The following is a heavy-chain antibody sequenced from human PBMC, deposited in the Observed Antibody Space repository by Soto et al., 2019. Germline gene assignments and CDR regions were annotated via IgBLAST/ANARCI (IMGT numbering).Heavy chain of an antibody. Sequence: QVQLVQSGAEVKKPGSSVKVSCKASGGTFSSYTISWVRQAPGQGLEWMGRIIPILVIANYAQKFQGRVTITADKYTSTAYMELSSLRSEDTAVYSCARDLAYRVRGVIPHWCQGTLVTVSS. CDR2: IIPILVIA. V-gene: IGHV1-69*08. J-gene: IGHJ4*02. CDR1: GGTFSSYT. CDR3: ARDLAYRVRGVIPH. D-gene: IGHD3-10*01.